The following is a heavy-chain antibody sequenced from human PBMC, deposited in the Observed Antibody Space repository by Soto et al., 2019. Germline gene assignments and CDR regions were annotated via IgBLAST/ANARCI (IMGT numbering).Heavy chain of an antibody. CDR2: ISGSGATT. V-gene: IGHV3-23*01. D-gene: IGHD2-2*01. CDR3: AKDRSSTSCYAFDY. Sequence: EVQLLESGGGLVQPGGSLRLSCAASGFTFRNYAMSWACQAPGKGLEWVSAISGSGATTYYADSVKGRFTISRDNSKNTLYLQMNSLRVEDTAVYYCAKDRSSTSCYAFDYWGQGSLVTVSS. J-gene: IGHJ4*02. CDR1: GFTFRNYA.